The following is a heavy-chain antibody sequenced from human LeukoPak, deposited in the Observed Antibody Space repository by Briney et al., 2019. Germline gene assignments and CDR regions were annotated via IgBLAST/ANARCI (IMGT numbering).Heavy chain of an antibody. Sequence: ASVKVSCKASGYTFTSYGISWVRQAPGQGLEWMGWMNPNSGNTGYAQKFQGRVTMTRDTSISTAYMELSRLRSDDTAVYYCARDPVTTSAPLYYYYYMDVWGKGTTVTVSS. CDR2: MNPNSGNT. CDR3: ARDPVTTSAPLYYYYYMDV. V-gene: IGHV1-8*02. D-gene: IGHD4-17*01. CDR1: GYTFTSYG. J-gene: IGHJ6*03.